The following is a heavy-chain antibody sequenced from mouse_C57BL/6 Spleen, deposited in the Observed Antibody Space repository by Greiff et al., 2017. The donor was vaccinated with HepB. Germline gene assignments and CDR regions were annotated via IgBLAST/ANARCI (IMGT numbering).Heavy chain of an antibody. CDR2: IAPETGDT. Sequence: EVQLQQSGAELVRPGASVKLSCTASGFNIKDDYMHWVKQRPEQGLEWIGWIAPETGDTEYASKFQGKATITADTSSNTAYLQLSSLTSEDTAVYYCTFAFYGSSYLYYFDYWGQGTTLTVSS. CDR3: TFAFYGSSYLYYFDY. D-gene: IGHD1-1*01. J-gene: IGHJ2*01. V-gene: IGHV14-4*01. CDR1: GFNIKDDY.